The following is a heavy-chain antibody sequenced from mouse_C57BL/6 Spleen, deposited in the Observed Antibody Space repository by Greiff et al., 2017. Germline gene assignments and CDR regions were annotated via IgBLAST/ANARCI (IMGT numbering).Heavy chain of an antibody. CDR3: AGGDRWDFDD. CDR1: GYTFTSYW. V-gene: IGHV1-55*01. Sequence: QVQLQQPGAELVKPGASVKMSCKASGYTFTSYWITWVKQRPGQGLEWIGDIYPGSGGTNYNEKFKSKATLTADTSSSPACMQLSSLTSEDSAVYDCAGGDRWDFDDWGQGTTLTVSS. CDR2: IYPGSGGT. D-gene: IGHD2-14*01. J-gene: IGHJ2*01.